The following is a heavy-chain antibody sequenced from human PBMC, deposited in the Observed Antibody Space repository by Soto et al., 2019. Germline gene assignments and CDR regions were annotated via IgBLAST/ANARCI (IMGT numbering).Heavy chain of an antibody. V-gene: IGHV2-70*01. CDR2: IDWDDDK. D-gene: IGHD1-26*01. CDR3: ERMYKWEQDAFDI. J-gene: IGHJ3*02. Sequence: SGPTLVNPTQTLTLTCTFSGFSLSTSGMCVSWIRQPPGKALEWLALIDWDDDKYYSTSLKPRLTISKDTSKNQVVLTMTNMDPVETEAYYRERMYKWEQDAFDIWGQGTMVTVS. CDR1: GFSLSTSGMC.